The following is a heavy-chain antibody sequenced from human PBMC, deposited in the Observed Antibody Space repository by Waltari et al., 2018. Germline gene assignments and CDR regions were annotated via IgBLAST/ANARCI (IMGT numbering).Heavy chain of an antibody. D-gene: IGHD2-2*01. J-gene: IGHJ6*03. V-gene: IGHV5-51*01. Sequence: EVQLVQSGPEVQKPGAYPKFYCKGPGYRLTSSGHGWVRQMPGKGLEWMGILYPGYSDTRYSPSSQRQVTIAADKSISTAYLQWSSLKASDTAMYYCARLGSSTSTTPMDVWGKGTTVTVSS. CDR3: ARLGSSTSTTPMDV. CDR2: LYPGYSDT. CDR1: GYRLTSSG.